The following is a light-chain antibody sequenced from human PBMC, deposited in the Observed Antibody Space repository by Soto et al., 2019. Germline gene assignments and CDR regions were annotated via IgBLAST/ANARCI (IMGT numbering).Light chain of an antibody. Sequence: QYVLTQPSSVSGSPGQAIAISSTKTGSYVGGYNYVSWHQQHPGKAPKVLISVVSNRPSGVSNRFSGSKSGNTASLTISGLQAEDEADYYCSSYRSGGTFVFGSGTEVNVL. CDR3: SSYRSGGTFV. CDR1: GSYVGGYNY. V-gene: IGLV2-14*01. J-gene: IGLJ1*01. CDR2: VVS.